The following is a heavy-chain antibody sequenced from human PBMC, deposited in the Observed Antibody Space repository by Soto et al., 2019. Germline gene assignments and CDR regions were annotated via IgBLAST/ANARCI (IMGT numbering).Heavy chain of an antibody. CDR2: ISSSSSTK. J-gene: IGHJ5*02. CDR3: ARDLGYCVSTSCYLFDP. Sequence: GSLRLSCAASGFTFNTYTMNWVRQAPGKGLEWVSYISSSSSTKYYADSVKGRFTISRDNPKNSLYLQMNSLRDEDTAVYYCARDLGYCVSTSCYLFDPWGQGTLVTVSS. V-gene: IGHV3-48*02. D-gene: IGHD2-2*03. CDR1: GFTFNTYT.